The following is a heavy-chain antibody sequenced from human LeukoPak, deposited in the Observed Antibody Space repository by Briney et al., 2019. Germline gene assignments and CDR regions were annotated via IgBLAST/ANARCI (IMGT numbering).Heavy chain of an antibody. V-gene: IGHV3-7*01. D-gene: IGHD1-7*01. Sequence: GGSLRLSCAASGFTFSNYWMSWVRQAPGKGLEWVANIKQDGSEKYYVNSMKGRFTISRDNAKNSLYLQMNSLRAEDTAIYYCAREDDWNYEDYWGQGTLVTVSS. CDR2: IKQDGSEK. J-gene: IGHJ4*02. CDR3: AREDDWNYEDY. CDR1: GFTFSNYW.